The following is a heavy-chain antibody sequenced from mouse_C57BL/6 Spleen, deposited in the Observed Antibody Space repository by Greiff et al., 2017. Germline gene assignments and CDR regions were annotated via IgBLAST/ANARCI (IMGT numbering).Heavy chain of an antibody. Sequence: EVKVVESGGDLVKPGGSLQLSCAASGFPFSSYGMSWVRQTPDKRLEWVATLSSGGSYTYYPDSVKGRFTISRDNAKTTLYLQMSSLKSEDTAMYYCARGNYYGSRGDYFDYWGQGTTLTVSS. CDR2: LSSGGSYT. CDR3: ARGNYYGSRGDYFDY. D-gene: IGHD1-1*01. J-gene: IGHJ2*01. V-gene: IGHV5-6*01. CDR1: GFPFSSYG.